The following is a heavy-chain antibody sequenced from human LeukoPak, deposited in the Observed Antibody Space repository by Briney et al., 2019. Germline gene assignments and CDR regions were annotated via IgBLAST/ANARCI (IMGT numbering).Heavy chain of an antibody. V-gene: IGHV4-39*07. CDR1: GGSISSSSYY. CDR2: IYFSGST. CDR3: ASFVSHSSYYYDSSGYTDY. J-gene: IGHJ4*02. Sequence: PSETLSLTWTVSGGSISSSSYYWGWIRQPPGKGLGWVGGIYFSGSTYYNPSLKSRVTISVDTSKNQFSLKLSSVTAADTAVYYCASFVSHSSYYYDSSGYTDYWGQGTLVAVSS. D-gene: IGHD3-22*01.